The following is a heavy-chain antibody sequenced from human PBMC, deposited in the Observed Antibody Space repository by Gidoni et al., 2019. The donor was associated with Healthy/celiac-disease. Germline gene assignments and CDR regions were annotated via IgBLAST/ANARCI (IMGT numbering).Heavy chain of an antibody. J-gene: IGHJ4*02. Sequence: WMSWVRQAPGKGLEWVGRIKSKTDGGTTDYAAPVKGRFTISRDDSKNTLYLQMNSLKTEDTAVYYCTTDHVGSSSWYEGEGFDYWGQGTLVTVSS. CDR1: W. D-gene: IGHD6-13*01. CDR3: TTDHVGSSSWYEGEGFDY. CDR2: IKSKTDGGTT. V-gene: IGHV3-15*01.